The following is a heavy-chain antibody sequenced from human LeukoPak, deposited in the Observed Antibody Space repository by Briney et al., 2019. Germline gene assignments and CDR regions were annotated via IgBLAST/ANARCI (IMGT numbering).Heavy chain of an antibody. CDR2: MSHDGVKI. CDR3: AKALRFTSRHGFDY. CDR1: GFTFRTYA. Sequence: GGSLRLSCAASGFTFRTYAMHWVRQAPGKGLEWVAFMSHDGVKIFHADSVKGRFTISRDNSKNTLYPQMNSLRAEDTAVYYCAKALRFTSRHGFDYWGQGTLVTVSS. D-gene: IGHD2-2*01. J-gene: IGHJ4*02. V-gene: IGHV3-30*18.